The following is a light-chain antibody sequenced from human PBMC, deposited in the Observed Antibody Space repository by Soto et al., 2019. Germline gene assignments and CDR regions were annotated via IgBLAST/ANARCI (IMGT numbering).Light chain of an antibody. CDR1: QSISNT. CDR2: GAF. CDR3: QQYSDWPLT. Sequence: EVVMTQSPVTLSVSPGDIATLSCRASQSISNTLVWYQQKPGQAPRLLISGAFNRATGIPARFRGSGSETDFTLTISSVQSEDFAVYYCQQYSDWPLTFGQGTRLEI. V-gene: IGKV3-15*01. J-gene: IGKJ5*01.